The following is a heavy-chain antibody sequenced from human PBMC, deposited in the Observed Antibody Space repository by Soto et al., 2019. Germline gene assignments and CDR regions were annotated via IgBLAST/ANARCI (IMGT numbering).Heavy chain of an antibody. CDR1: GYTFTSYD. D-gene: IGHD3-22*01. J-gene: IGHJ4*02. CDR3: ARAAYYYDSSGYYSKFDY. CDR2: MNPNSGNT. V-gene: IGHV1-8*01. Sequence: SVNVSCKASGYTFTSYDINWVRQATGQGLEWMGWMNPNSGNTGYAQKFQGRVTMTRNTSISTAYMELSSLRSEDTAVYYCARAAYYYDSSGYYSKFDYWGQGTLVTVSS.